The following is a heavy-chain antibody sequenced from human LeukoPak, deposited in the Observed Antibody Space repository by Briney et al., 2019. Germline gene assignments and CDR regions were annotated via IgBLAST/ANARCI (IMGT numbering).Heavy chain of an antibody. D-gene: IGHD3-22*01. CDR1: GFTFSTYA. Sequence: GGSLRLSCAASGFTFSTYAMSWVRQAPGKGLEWVSAISGDGGHTYYADSVKGRFTISRDNSKNTLYLQMNSLRAEDTAVYYCARPWAYYDSSGYFGYWGQGTLVTVSS. V-gene: IGHV3-23*01. CDR3: ARPWAYYDSSGYFGY. J-gene: IGHJ4*02. CDR2: ISGDGGHT.